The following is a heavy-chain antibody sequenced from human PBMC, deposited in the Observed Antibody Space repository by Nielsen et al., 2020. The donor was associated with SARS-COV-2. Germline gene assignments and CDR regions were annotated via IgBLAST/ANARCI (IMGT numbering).Heavy chain of an antibody. CDR1: GYIFTSYW. Sequence: GGSLRLSCKGSGYIFTSYWIGWVRQMPGKGLEWMGIIYPCDSDTRYSPSFQGQVTISADKSISTAYLQWSSLKASDTAMYYCARLSYGSSRGGQDYWGQGTLVTVSS. CDR2: IYPCDSDT. V-gene: IGHV5-51*01. D-gene: IGHD6-13*01. J-gene: IGHJ4*02. CDR3: ARLSYGSSRGGQDY.